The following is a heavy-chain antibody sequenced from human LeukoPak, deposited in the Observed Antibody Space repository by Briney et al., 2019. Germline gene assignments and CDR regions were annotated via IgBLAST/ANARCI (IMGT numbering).Heavy chain of an antibody. V-gene: IGHV3-7*01. Sequence: GSLRLSCAASGFSFSSYWMSWVRQAPGRGLEWVANIKQDASEKYYVPSVRGRFSISRDSSKNSVSLQMNSLRVEDTAVYYCVRDGGPYYFDWWGQGALVIGS. CDR2: IKQDASEK. CDR1: GFSFSSYW. J-gene: IGHJ4*02. CDR3: VRDGGPYYFDW. D-gene: IGHD3-16*01.